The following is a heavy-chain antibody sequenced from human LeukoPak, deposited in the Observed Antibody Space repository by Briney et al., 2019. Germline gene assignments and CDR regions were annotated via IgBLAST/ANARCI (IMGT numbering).Heavy chain of an antibody. D-gene: IGHD2-2*01. CDR3: ARLLPSIGYCSSTSCLEYLQH. CDR2: IYYSGST. J-gene: IGHJ1*01. Sequence: SETLSLTCTVSGGSISSYYWSWIRQPPGKGLVWIGYIYYSGSTYSNPSLKSRITISVDTSKNQFSLKLSSVTAADTAVYYCARLLPSIGYCSSTSCLEYLQHWGQGTLVSVSS. CDR1: GGSISSYY. V-gene: IGHV4-59*01.